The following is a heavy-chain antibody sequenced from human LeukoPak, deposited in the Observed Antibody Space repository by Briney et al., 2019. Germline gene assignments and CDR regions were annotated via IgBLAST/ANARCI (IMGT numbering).Heavy chain of an antibody. Sequence: GGSLRLSCAAPGFTFSSYAMSWVSQAPGKGLEWVSAISGSGGSTYYADSVKGRFTISRDNSKNTLYLQMNSLRAEDTAVYYCAKAPIVVVPAARLPVDYYYYYMDVWGKGTTVTVSS. CDR3: AKAPIVVVPAARLPVDYYYYYMDV. J-gene: IGHJ6*03. V-gene: IGHV3-23*01. CDR1: GFTFSSYA. CDR2: ISGSGGST. D-gene: IGHD2-2*01.